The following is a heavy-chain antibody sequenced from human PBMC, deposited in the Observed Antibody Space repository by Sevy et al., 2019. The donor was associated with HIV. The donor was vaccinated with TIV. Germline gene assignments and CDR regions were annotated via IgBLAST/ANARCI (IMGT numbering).Heavy chain of an antibody. D-gene: IGHD2-15*01. CDR3: ARGPRWYYFDY. CDR1: GFTFSSYS. V-gene: IGHV3-48*01. J-gene: IGHJ4*02. Sequence: GGSLRLSCAASGFTFSSYSMNWVRQAPGKGLEWVSYISSSRYTIYYADSVTGRFTISRDNVKNSLYLQMNSLRAEDTAVYSCARGPRWYYFDYWGQGTLVTVSS. CDR2: ISSSRYTI.